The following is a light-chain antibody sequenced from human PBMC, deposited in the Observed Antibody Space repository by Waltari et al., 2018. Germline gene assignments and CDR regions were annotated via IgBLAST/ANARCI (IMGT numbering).Light chain of an antibody. J-gene: IGKJ3*01. V-gene: IGKV1-5*03. CDR3: QQYNSYSFT. CDR1: QRISSW. CDR2: KAS. Sequence: DIQLTQSPSTLSASVGDRVTLTCRASQRISSWLAWYQQKPGKAPKLLIYKASSLESGVPSRFSGSGSGTEFTLTISSLQPDDFATYYCQQYNSYSFTFGPGTKVDIK.